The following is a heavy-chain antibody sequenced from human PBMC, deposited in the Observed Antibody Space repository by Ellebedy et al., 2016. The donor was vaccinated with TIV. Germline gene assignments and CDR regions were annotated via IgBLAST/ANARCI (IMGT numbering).Heavy chain of an antibody. Sequence: GESLKISXAGSGFTFRQSRMSWVRQPPGKGLEWVGRNKSKEHGETKDYAAPVKGRFSISRDESTNTLFLEMNSLRIEDTALYYCVIDDYLDTSGPSLADYFDYWGQGILVTVSS. CDR1: GFTFRQSR. CDR2: NKSKEHGETK. D-gene: IGHD3-22*01. CDR3: VIDDYLDTSGPSLADYFDY. V-gene: IGHV3-15*05. J-gene: IGHJ4*02.